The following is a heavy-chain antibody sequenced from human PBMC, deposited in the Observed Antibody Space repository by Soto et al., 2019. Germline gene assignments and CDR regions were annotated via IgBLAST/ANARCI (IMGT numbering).Heavy chain of an antibody. V-gene: IGHV3-33*01. Sequence: QVQLVESGGGVVQPGGSLTLSCAASGFTFSHSGMHWVRQAPGKGLEWVAIIWNDENKHLADSVKGRFTISKDNSKNTLYLQMNSLRVDDTAVYYCARDDAHYRDLASWGQGTLVTVSS. CDR2: IWNDENK. CDR1: GFTFSHSG. CDR3: ARDDAHYRDLAS. J-gene: IGHJ4*02. D-gene: IGHD3-16*02.